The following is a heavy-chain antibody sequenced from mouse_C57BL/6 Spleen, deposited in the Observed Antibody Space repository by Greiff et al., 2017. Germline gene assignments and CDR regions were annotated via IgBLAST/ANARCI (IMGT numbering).Heavy chain of an antibody. Sequence: VQLQQSGAELVRPGASVKLSCTASGFNIKDDYMHWVKQRPEQGLEWIGWIDPANGDTEYASKFQGKATITAATSSNTAYLQLSSLTSEDTAVYCSTLRDYAMDYWGQVTSVTVAS. CDR1: GFNIKDDY. CDR3: TLRDYAMDY. J-gene: IGHJ4*01. D-gene: IGHD1-1*01. V-gene: IGHV14-4*01. CDR2: IDPANGDT.